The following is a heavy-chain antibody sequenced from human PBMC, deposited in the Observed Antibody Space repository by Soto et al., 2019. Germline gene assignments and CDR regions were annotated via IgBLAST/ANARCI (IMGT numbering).Heavy chain of an antibody. D-gene: IGHD2-8*01. J-gene: IGHJ2*01. Sequence: QVQLQESGPGLVKPSEPLSLTCTVSGGSISGGVHSWSWIRQPPGKGLEWIGHIFDSGSTYYNPSLKSRPTTSVDTSTNHFSLRLSSVTAADTAVCCCAGAIMPLTNDWYFDLWGRGTLVTVSS. CDR1: GGSISGGVHS. V-gene: IGHV4-30-4*01. CDR3: AGAIMPLTNDWYFDL. CDR2: IFDSGST.